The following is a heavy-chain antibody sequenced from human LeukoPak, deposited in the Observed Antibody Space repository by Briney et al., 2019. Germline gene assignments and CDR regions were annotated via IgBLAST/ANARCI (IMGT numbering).Heavy chain of an antibody. CDR2: ISYDGSNK. CDR3: AKGILGNYYMDV. CDR1: GFTFSSYG. Sequence: PGGSLRLSCAASGFTFSSYGMHWVRQAPGKGLEWVAVISYDGSNKYYADSVKGRFTISRDNSKNTLYLQMNSLGAEDTAVYYCAKGILGNYYMDVWGKGTTVTVSS. D-gene: IGHD3-3*02. J-gene: IGHJ6*03. V-gene: IGHV3-30*18.